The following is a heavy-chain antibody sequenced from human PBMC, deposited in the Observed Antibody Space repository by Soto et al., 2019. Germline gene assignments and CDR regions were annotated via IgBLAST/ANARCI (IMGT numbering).Heavy chain of an antibody. CDR2: IYHTGNT. CDR3: AREGYGSRGGY. CDR1: GDSVTSSNW. J-gene: IGHJ4*02. V-gene: IGHV4-4*02. Sequence: QVQLQESGPGLVKPSGTLSLTCAVSGDSVTSSNWWSWVRQPPGKGLEWIGEIYHTGNTNYNPSLKSRVTISIDKSKNQFSLKLSSATAADTAVYFCAREGYGSRGGYWGQGTLVIVSS. D-gene: IGHD3-10*01.